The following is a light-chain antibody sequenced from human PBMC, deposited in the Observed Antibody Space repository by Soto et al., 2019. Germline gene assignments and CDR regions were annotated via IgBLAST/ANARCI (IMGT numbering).Light chain of an antibody. Sequence: EIVMTQSPATLSVSPGERATLSCRASQSVSSSLAWYKQKPGQAPRLLIYGASTRGNGIPASISGSGSSTDFTRTSTGLHSDDFAVYYCQEYNTGHPALTCGGGTRVEIK. V-gene: IGKV3-15*01. CDR2: GAS. J-gene: IGKJ4*01. CDR1: QSVSSS. CDR3: QEYNTGHPALT.